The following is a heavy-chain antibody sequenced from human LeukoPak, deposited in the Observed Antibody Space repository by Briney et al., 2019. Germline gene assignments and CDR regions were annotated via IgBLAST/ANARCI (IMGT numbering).Heavy chain of an antibody. J-gene: IGHJ6*02. CDR3: ARDHQDFWSGHYFYYYGMDV. CDR1: GYTFVDYY. V-gene: IGHV1-2*02. D-gene: IGHD3-3*01. Sequence: GASVKVSCRTSGYTFVDYYMHWVRQAPGQGLEWMGWINPSSGGTNYAQKFQGRVIMTRDTSISTAYMEVSGLRSDDTAVYYCARDHQDFWSGHYFYYYGMDVWGQGTTVTVSS. CDR2: INPSSGGT.